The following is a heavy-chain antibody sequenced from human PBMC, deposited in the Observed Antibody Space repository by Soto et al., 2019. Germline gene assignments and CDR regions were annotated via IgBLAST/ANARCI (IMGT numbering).Heavy chain of an antibody. CDR2: IYYSGST. J-gene: IGHJ5*02. D-gene: IGHD5-12*01. V-gene: IGHV4-39*01. CDR1: SGSIKSSGYY. Sequence: QLQLLEPGPRLVKPSETLALTCSVSSGSIKSSGYYWGWIRQSPEKGLEWIGSIYYSGSTSFNPSLESLVSLSVDTSKNQFSLRLSAVTAADTALYFCARLGRGYNVYSGVSWGQGALVTVSS. CDR3: ARLGRGYNVYSGVS.